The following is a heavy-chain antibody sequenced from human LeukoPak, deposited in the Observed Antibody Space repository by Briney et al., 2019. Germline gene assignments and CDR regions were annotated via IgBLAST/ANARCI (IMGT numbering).Heavy chain of an antibody. CDR1: GGSFSGYY. CDR3: ARRLLRFYYFDY. J-gene: IGHJ4*02. CDR2: INHSGST. Sequence: SETLSLTCAVYGGSFSGYYWSWIRQPLGKGLEWIGEINHSGSTNYNPSLKSRVTISVDTSKNQFSLKLSSVTAADTAVYYCARRLLRFYYFDYWGQGTLVTVSS. V-gene: IGHV4-34*01. D-gene: IGHD3-3*01.